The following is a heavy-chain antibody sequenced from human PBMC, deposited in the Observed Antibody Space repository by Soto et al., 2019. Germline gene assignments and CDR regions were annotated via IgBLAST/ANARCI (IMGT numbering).Heavy chain of an antibody. V-gene: IGHV3-23*01. J-gene: IGHJ4*02. Sequence: GGSLRLSCVVSGFTSGHTFSNYAMSWVRQAPGKGPEQVSGISASATLPYYADSVKGRFTISRDNSNSTLCLQMNSLRAEDTAVYYCAKSGLFDSSGYHHPHFDSWGQGALVTVSS. CDR1: GFTSGHTFSNYA. D-gene: IGHD3-22*01. CDR2: ISASATLP. CDR3: AKSGLFDSSGYHHPHFDS.